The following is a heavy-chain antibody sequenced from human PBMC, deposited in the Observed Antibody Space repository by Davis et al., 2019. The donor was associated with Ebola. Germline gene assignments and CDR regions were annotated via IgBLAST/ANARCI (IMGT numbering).Heavy chain of an antibody. CDR3: ASLRRTITGMDDAFDI. Sequence: GESLKISCKGSGYSFSSFWITWVRQVPGKGLEWMGIIYTGDSDTRYNPSFRGRVTISADKSIKTAFLQWSSLRASDTAMYYCASLRRTITGMDDAFDIWGQGTMVTVSS. J-gene: IGHJ3*02. D-gene: IGHD2-8*02. V-gene: IGHV5-51*01. CDR1: GYSFSSFW. CDR2: IYTGDSDT.